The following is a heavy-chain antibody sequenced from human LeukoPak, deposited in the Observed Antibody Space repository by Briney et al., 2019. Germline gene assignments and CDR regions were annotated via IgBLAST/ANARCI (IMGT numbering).Heavy chain of an antibody. J-gene: IGHJ5*02. D-gene: IGHD2/OR15-2a*01. V-gene: IGHV3-20*04. CDR2: VTSYCGST. Sequence: GWSLRLSCPPSGFKFVDYDMSGVRQVPAKGLDGVAGVTSYCGSTGYVDSVKGRFAISRDNTKNSLFLQMDSLRTEDTALYYCVRDPFCSSTTRCSFEDWFDPWGQGTLVTVSS. CDR3: VRDPFCSSTTRCSFEDWFDP. CDR1: GFKFVDYD.